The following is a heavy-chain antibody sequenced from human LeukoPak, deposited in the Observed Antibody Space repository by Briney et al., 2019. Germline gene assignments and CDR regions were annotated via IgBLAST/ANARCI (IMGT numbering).Heavy chain of an antibody. J-gene: IGHJ3*02. V-gene: IGHV4-30-2*01. Sequence: PSQTLSLTCAVSGGSISSGGYSWSWIRQPPGKGLEWIGYIYHSGSTYYNPSLKSRVTISVDRSKNQFSLKLSSVTAADTAVYYCAREAPEHHDAFDIWGQGTMVTVSS. CDR3: AREAPEHHDAFDI. CDR1: GGSISSGGYS. CDR2: IYHSGST. D-gene: IGHD2-21*01.